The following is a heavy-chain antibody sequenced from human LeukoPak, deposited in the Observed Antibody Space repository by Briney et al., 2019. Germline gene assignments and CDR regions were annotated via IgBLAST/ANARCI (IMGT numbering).Heavy chain of an antibody. J-gene: IGHJ4*02. D-gene: IGHD4-17*01. CDR1: GGSISSGGYC. V-gene: IGHV4-31*03. CDR2: IYYSGST. CDR3: ARVVSGDYPYYFDY. Sequence: TSETLSLTCTVSGGSISSGGYCWSWIRQHPGKGLEWIGYIYYSGSTYYNPSLKSRVTISVDTSKNQFSLKLSSVTAADTAVYYCARVVSGDYPYYFDYWGQGTLVTVSS.